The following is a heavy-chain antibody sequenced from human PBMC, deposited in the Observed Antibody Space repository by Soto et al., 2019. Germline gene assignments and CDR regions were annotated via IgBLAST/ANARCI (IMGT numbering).Heavy chain of an antibody. D-gene: IGHD6-13*01. CDR1: GFTFRSCG. CDR2: ISYDGSNK. Sequence: QVQLVESGGGVVQPGGSLRLSCAASGFTFRSCGMHWVRQAPGKGLEWVAVISYDGSNKYYADSVEGRFTISRDNSKNTLYLQMNSLRAEDTAVYYCVKDYSSSLYYFDYWCQGTLVTVSS. CDR3: VKDYSSSLYYFDY. J-gene: IGHJ4*02. V-gene: IGHV3-30*18.